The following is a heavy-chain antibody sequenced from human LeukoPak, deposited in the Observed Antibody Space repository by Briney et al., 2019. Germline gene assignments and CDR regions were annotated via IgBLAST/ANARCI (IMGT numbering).Heavy chain of an antibody. J-gene: IGHJ4*02. CDR2: INHSGST. Sequence: SEPLSLTCAVYGGSFSGYYWSWIRQPPGKGLEWIGEINHSGSTNYNPSLKSRVTISVDTSKNQFSLKLSSVTAADTAVYYCARARVITMVRGVPKVFDYWGQGTLVTVSS. V-gene: IGHV4-34*01. D-gene: IGHD3-10*01. CDR3: ARARVITMVRGVPKVFDY. CDR1: GGSFSGYY.